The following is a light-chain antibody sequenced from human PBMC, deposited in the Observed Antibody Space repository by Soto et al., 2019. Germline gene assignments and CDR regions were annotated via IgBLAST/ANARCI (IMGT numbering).Light chain of an antibody. CDR2: GNS. Sequence: QSVLTQPPSVSGAPGQRVTISCTGSSSNIGAGYDVHWYQQLPGTAPKLLIYGNSNRPSGVPDRFSGSKSGTSVSLAITGLQADDEADYYCQSYDSSLSGDVVFGGGTKLTVL. J-gene: IGLJ2*01. CDR1: SSNIGAGYD. CDR3: QSYDSSLSGDVV. V-gene: IGLV1-40*01.